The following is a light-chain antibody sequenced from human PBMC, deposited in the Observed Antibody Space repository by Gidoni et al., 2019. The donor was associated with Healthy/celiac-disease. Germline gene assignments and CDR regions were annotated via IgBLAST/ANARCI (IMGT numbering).Light chain of an antibody. CDR2: DAS. CDR1: QDISNY. J-gene: IGKJ4*01. Sequence: DIQLPQSPSSLSASVGDRVTITCQASQDISNYLNWYQQKPGKAPKLLIYDASNLETGVPSRFSGSGSGTDFTFTISSLQHEDIATYYCQQYDNLLALTFGGGTKVEIK. CDR3: QQYDNLLALT. V-gene: IGKV1-33*01.